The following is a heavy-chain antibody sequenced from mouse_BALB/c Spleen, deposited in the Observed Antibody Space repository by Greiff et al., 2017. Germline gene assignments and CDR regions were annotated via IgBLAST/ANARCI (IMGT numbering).Heavy chain of an antibody. Sequence: QVQLKQSGAELVRPGTSVKVSCKASGYAFTNYLIEWVKQRPGQGLEWIGVINPGSGGTNYNEKFKGKATLTADKSSSTAYMQLSSLTSDDSAVYFCARPYGNYRFAYWGQGTLVTVSA. CDR3: ARPYGNYRFAY. V-gene: IGHV1-54*01. CDR2: INPGSGGT. CDR1: GYAFTNYL. D-gene: IGHD2-1*01. J-gene: IGHJ3*01.